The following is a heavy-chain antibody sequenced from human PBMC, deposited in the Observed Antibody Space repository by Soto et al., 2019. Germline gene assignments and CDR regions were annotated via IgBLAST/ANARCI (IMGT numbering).Heavy chain of an antibody. Sequence: PSETLSLTCSVSGGSVNNKTYYWSWIRQPPGKRLEWIGYVYYSGTTNYNPSLKSRVTISIDVSKNQFSLRLSSVTAADTALYYCARTTAVPNTLRSRYFFDFWGQGTLVTVSS. J-gene: IGHJ4*02. CDR1: GGSVNNKTYY. CDR2: VYYSGTT. V-gene: IGHV4-61*01. CDR3: ARTTAVPNTLRSRYFFDF. D-gene: IGHD3-9*01.